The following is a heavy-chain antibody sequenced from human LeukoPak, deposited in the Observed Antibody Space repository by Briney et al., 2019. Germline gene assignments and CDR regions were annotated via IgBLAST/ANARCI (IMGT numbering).Heavy chain of an antibody. CDR1: GFTFSSYW. CDR3: ARQGVYSSGWFPNFDY. D-gene: IGHD6-19*01. Sequence: GSLRLSCAASGFTFSSYWMSWVRQPPGKGLEWIGEINHSGSTNYNPSLKSRVTISVDTSKNQFSLKLSSVTAADTAVYYCARQGVYSSGWFPNFDYWGQGTLVTVSS. CDR2: INHSGST. V-gene: IGHV4-34*01. J-gene: IGHJ4*02.